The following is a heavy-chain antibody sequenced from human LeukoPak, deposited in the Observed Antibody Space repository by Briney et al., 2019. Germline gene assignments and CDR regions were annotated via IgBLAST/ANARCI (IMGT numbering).Heavy chain of an antibody. D-gene: IGHD5-12*01. V-gene: IGHV1-69*01. CDR1: GDTFSINA. CDR3: ARGDIVATIGYYYYYCMNV. Sequence: ASVKVSCTASGDTFSINAISWVRQELEQGLEWMGRIIAIFGTANYAQNLQRRVTITADESTSTAYIEISSLRSQDTAVYYCARGDIVATIGYYYYYCMNVWGKGTTVTVSS. J-gene: IGHJ6*04. CDR2: IIAIFGTA.